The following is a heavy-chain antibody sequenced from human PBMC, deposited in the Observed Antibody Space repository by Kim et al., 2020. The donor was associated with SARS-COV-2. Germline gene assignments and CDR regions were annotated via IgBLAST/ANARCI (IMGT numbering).Heavy chain of an antibody. J-gene: IGHJ4*02. V-gene: IGHV4-4*07. CDR2: IYTSGST. Sequence: SETLSLTCTVSGGSVSFYYWSWIRQPAGKGLEWIGRIYTSGSTNYNPSLQSRVTMSVDTSKNQFSLKLSSVTAAETAVYYCAGGYCSTINCYGLAYWGQGTLVTVSS. CDR3: AGGYCSTINCYGLAY. CDR1: GGSVSFYY. D-gene: IGHD2-2*01.